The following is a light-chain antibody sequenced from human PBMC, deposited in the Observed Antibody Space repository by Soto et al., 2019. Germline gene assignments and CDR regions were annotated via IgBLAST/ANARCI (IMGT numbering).Light chain of an antibody. CDR1: QSVSSY. V-gene: IGKV3-11*01. Sequence: ETVLTQSPATLSLSPGERAILSCRASQSVSSYLAWYQQKPGQAPRLLISDASNRATGIPARFSGSGFGTDFTLTISSLEPEDFAIYYCQQRSNWPLTFGGGTKVEIK. J-gene: IGKJ4*01. CDR3: QQRSNWPLT. CDR2: DAS.